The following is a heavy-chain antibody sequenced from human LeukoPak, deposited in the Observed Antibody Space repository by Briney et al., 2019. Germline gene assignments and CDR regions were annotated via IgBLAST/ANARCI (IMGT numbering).Heavy chain of an antibody. D-gene: IGHD2-15*01. CDR1: GFTFSSYA. CDR2: ISGSGTNT. J-gene: IGHJ6*02. CDR3: AKDPRRIPYYYYGMDV. V-gene: IGHV3-23*01. Sequence: GGSLRLSCAASGFTFSSYAMSWVRQAPGRGLEWVSAISGSGTNTYYADSVKGRFSFSRDNSKNTLYLQMNSLRPEDTAIYYCAKDPRRIPYYYYGMDVWGQGTTVTVSS.